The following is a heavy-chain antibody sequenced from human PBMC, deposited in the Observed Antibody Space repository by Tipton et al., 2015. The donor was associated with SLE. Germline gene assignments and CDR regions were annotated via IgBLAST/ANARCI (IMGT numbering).Heavy chain of an antibody. Sequence: TLSLTCAVYGGSFSGYYWSWIRQPPGKGLEWIGEINHSGSTNYNPSLKSRVTISVDTSKNQFSLKLTSVTAADTAVYYCARHWYSSSSGWFDPWGQGTLVTVSS. CDR3: ARHWYSSSSGWFDP. CDR2: INHSGST. V-gene: IGHV4-34*01. D-gene: IGHD6-6*01. CDR1: GGSFSGYY. J-gene: IGHJ5*02.